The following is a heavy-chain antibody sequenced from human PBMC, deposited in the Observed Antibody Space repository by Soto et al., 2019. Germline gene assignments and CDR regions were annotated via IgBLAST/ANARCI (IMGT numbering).Heavy chain of an antibody. CDR2: IYNSGST. J-gene: IGHJ5*02. D-gene: IGHD3-10*01. CDR3: VRSSESGTYLNWFDP. Sequence: SETLSLTCNVSGGSISSYYWSWIRQPPGKGLEWIGLIYNSGSTNYNPSPKSRVTISVDTSKNQFSLKLSSVTAADTAVYYCVRSSESGTYLNWFDPWGQGTLVTVSS. CDR1: GGSISSYY. V-gene: IGHV4-59*01.